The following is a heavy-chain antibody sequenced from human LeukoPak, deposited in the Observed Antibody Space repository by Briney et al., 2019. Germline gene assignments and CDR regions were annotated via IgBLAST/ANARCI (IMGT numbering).Heavy chain of an antibody. D-gene: IGHD1-26*01. Sequence: ASVTVSCTASGYTFTSYYMHWVRQAPGQGLEWMGWINPNSGGTNYAQKFQGRVTMTRDTSISTAYMELSRLRSDDTAVYYCARDAWELLPTYYYYYMDVWGKGTTVTVSS. J-gene: IGHJ6*03. V-gene: IGHV1-2*02. CDR1: GYTFTSYY. CDR2: INPNSGGT. CDR3: ARDAWELLPTYYYYYMDV.